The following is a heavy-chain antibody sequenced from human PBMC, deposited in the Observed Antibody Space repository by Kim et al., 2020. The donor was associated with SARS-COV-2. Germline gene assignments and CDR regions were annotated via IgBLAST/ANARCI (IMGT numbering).Heavy chain of an antibody. D-gene: IGHD6-13*01. Sequence: GGSLRRSCAASGFTFSDYYMSWIRQAPGKGLEWVSYISSTTSYTKYADSVKGRFTISRDNAKNSLYLQMNSLRAEDTAVYYCARVSSGSSSWYWFDPWGQGTPVTVSS. CDR1: GFTFSDYY. CDR2: ISSTTSYT. V-gene: IGHV3-11*05. J-gene: IGHJ5*02. CDR3: ARVSSGSSSWYWFDP.